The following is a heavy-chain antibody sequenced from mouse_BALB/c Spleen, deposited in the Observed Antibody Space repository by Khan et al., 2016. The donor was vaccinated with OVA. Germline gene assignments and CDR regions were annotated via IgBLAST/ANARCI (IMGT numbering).Heavy chain of an antibody. J-gene: IGHJ2*01. CDR3: ARGNYYGYYFDY. D-gene: IGHD1-1*01. V-gene: IGHV3-2*02. Sequence: EVKLQESGPGLVKPSQSLSLTCTVTGYSITSNYAWNWIRQFPGNKLEWMGYIRYSDSTSYNPSLKSRISITRDTSQNQFFLQLNSVTTEDTATYYCARGNYYGYYFDYWGQGTTLTVSS. CDR1: GYSITSNYA. CDR2: IRYSDST.